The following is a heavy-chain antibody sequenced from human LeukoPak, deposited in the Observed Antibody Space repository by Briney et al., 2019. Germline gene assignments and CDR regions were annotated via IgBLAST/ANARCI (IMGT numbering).Heavy chain of an antibody. CDR3: ARGGAGDNYFDY. D-gene: IGHD2-15*01. Sequence: PGRSLRLSCAASGFTFSSYGMHWVRQAPGKGLEWVAVIWYDGSNKYYADSVKGRFTISRDNSRNTLYLQMNSLRAEDTAVYYCARGGAGDNYFDYWGQGTLVTVSS. J-gene: IGHJ4*02. CDR2: IWYDGSNK. CDR1: GFTFSSYG. V-gene: IGHV3-33*01.